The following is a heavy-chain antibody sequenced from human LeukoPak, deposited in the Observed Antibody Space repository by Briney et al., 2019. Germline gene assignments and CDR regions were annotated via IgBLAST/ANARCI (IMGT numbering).Heavy chain of an antibody. D-gene: IGHD3-22*01. J-gene: IGHJ4*02. CDR1: GYSISSGYY. CDR3: ARRYDSSGYYNQGVFDY. CDR2: FYHSGST. Sequence: SETLSLTCAVSGYSISSGYYWGWIRPPPGKGLEWIGSFYHSGSTNYNPSLKSRVTISVDTSKNQFSLKLSSVTAADTAVYYCARRYDSSGYYNQGVFDYWGQGTLVTVSS. V-gene: IGHV4-38-2*01.